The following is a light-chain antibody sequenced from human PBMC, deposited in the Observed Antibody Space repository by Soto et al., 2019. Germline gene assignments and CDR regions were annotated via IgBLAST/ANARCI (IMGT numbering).Light chain of an antibody. V-gene: IGKV1-39*01. Sequence: DLQMTQSPSSLSVFVGDRVSITCRASQSISSFLSWYQQKPGKAPKLLIYASFNLQSGVPSRFSGSGSGTDFALTISSLQPEDFATYYCQQSYSTPYTVGQGTKLEIK. CDR3: QQSYSTPYT. CDR1: QSISSF. J-gene: IGKJ2*01. CDR2: ASF.